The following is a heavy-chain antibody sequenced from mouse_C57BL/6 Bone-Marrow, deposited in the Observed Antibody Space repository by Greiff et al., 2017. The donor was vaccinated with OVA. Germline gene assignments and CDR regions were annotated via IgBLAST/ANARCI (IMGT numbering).Heavy chain of an antibody. Sequence: QVQLQQSGPELVKPGASVKISCTASGYAFSSSWMNWVKQRPGKGLEWIGRIYPGDGDTNYNGKFKGKATLTADKSSSTAYMQLSSLTSEDSAVYFCARGAVVATDFDYWGQGTTLTVSS. CDR1: GYAFSSSW. D-gene: IGHD1-1*01. CDR2: IYPGDGDT. J-gene: IGHJ2*01. CDR3: ARGAVVATDFDY. V-gene: IGHV1-82*01.